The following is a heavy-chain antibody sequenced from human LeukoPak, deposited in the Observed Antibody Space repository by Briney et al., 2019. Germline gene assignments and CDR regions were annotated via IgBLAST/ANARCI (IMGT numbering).Heavy chain of an antibody. CDR2: ISGSGGST. CDR3: AKANGITGTTYWYFDL. Sequence: GGSLRLSCAASGFTFSSYAMSWVRQAPGKGLEWVSVISGSGGSTYYADSVKGRFTISRDNSKNTLYLQLNSLRTEDTAVYYCAKANGITGTTYWYFDLWGRGTLVTVSS. CDR1: GFTFSSYA. J-gene: IGHJ2*01. D-gene: IGHD1-7*01. V-gene: IGHV3-23*01.